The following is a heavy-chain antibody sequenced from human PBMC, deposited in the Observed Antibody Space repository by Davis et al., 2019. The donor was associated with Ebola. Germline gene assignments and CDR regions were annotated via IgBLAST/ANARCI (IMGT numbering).Heavy chain of an antibody. CDR2: VYYSGDT. V-gene: IGHV4-59*01. CDR1: GGSISSYY. CDR3: ASSTIEARRRGNYFES. J-gene: IGHJ4*02. Sequence: MPSETLSLTCTVSGGSISSYYWSWIRQPPGKGLEWLGYVYYSGDTDYNPSLKSRVAMSVDTSKNQFSLKLTSVTAADTAVYFCASSTIEARRRGNYFESWGQGTLVTVSS. D-gene: IGHD4/OR15-4a*01.